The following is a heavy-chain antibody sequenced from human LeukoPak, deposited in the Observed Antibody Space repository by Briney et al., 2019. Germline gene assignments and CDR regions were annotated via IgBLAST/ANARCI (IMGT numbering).Heavy chain of an antibody. CDR3: YYYGSGSYPH. D-gene: IGHD3-10*01. V-gene: IGHV1-18*04. J-gene: IGHJ4*02. CDR2: INPNSGNT. Sequence: ASVKVSCKASGYTFTGYYMHWVRQAPGQGLEWMGWINPNSGNTNYAQKLQGRVTMTTDTSTSTAYMELRSLRSDDTAVYYCYYYGSGSYPHWGQGTLVTVSS. CDR1: GYTFTGYY.